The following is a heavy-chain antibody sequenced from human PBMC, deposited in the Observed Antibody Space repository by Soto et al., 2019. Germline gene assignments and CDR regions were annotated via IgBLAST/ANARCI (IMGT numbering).Heavy chain of an antibody. V-gene: IGHV3-74*01. Sequence: EVQLVESGGGSVQPGGSLRLSCGASGFTFSTYWMHWVRQAPGKGLVWVSRINSDGSRTNYADSVKGRFTISRDNAKNTLYLQMNSLRAEDTAVYYCVTVANGSYSWRDYWGQGTLVTVSS. CDR3: VTVANGSYSWRDY. CDR2: INSDGSRT. CDR1: GFTFSTYW. J-gene: IGHJ4*02. D-gene: IGHD1-26*01.